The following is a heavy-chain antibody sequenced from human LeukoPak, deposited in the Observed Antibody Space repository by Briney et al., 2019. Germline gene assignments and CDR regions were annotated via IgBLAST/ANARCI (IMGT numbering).Heavy chain of an antibody. CDR2: IYYSGST. D-gene: IGHD2-2*01. Sequence: SETLSLTCTVSGGSISSSSYYWGWIRQPPGKGLEWIGSIYYSGSTYYNPSLKSRVTISVDTSKNQFSLKLSSVAAADTAVYYCARWGTYASTSNWFDPWGQGTLVTVSS. V-gene: IGHV4-39*07. CDR3: ARWGTYASTSNWFDP. J-gene: IGHJ5*02. CDR1: GGSISSSSYY.